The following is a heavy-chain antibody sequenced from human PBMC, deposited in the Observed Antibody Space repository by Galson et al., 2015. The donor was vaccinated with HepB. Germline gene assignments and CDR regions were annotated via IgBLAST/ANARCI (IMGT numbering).Heavy chain of an antibody. J-gene: IGHJ4*02. D-gene: IGHD3-3*01. V-gene: IGHV3-30*18. CDR1: GFTFSDYG. Sequence: SLRLSCAASGFTFSDYGMHWVRQAPGKGLEWVAVISYDGSNKYYADSVKGRFTISKDNSKNTLYLQMNSLRAEDTAVYYCAKDEVFYDFWSAYHILDWGQGTLVTVSS. CDR3: AKDEVFYDFWSAYHILD. CDR2: ISYDGSNK.